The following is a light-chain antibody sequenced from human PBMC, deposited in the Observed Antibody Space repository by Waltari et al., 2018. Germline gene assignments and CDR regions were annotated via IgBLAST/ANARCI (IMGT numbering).Light chain of an antibody. V-gene: IGLV3-21*01. CDR2: TNS. CDR1: DFGTED. J-gene: IGLJ7*01. Sequence: SYGLTQPPSVSVSPGQTARITCGGDDFGTEDVNRYQHKPPQAPLLVIYTNSARPSGIPDRFSGSRSGNTATLIIGGVEAGDEAEYYCQVWDVESDHVFFGGGTRLTVL. CDR3: QVWDVESDHVF.